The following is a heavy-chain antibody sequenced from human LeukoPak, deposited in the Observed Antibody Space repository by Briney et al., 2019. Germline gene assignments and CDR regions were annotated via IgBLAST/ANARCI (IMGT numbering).Heavy chain of an antibody. Sequence: ASVKVSCKASGYTFTNYGLSWVRQAPGQGLEWMGWIIPYNDDTNYAQKLQGRVTMTTDTSTSTAYMELRSLRSDDTAVYYCARSRGGLRLPSYYYYGMDVWGQGTTVTVSS. V-gene: IGHV1-18*01. D-gene: IGHD5-12*01. CDR3: ARSRGGLRLPSYYYYGMDV. CDR2: IIPYNDDT. J-gene: IGHJ6*02. CDR1: GYTFTNYG.